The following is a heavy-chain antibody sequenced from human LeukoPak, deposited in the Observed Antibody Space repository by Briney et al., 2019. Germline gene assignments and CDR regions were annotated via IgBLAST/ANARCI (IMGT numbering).Heavy chain of an antibody. CDR1: SGSIRSNIYN. J-gene: IGHJ4*02. Sequence: SETLSLTCTVSSGSIRSNIYNWGWIRQPPGKGLEWIANMYYSGLTYYNPSLKSRVTTSVDTSKNQFSLKVTSVIAADTAVYYCASVVASRISFDNWGQGALVTVSS. CDR3: ASVVASRISFDN. D-gene: IGHD2-15*01. CDR2: MYYSGLT. V-gene: IGHV4-39*07.